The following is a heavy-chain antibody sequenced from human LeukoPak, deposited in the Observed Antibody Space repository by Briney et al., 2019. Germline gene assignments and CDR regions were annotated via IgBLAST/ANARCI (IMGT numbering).Heavy chain of an antibody. CDR2: ISYDGSNK. Sequence: GGSLRLSCVVSGFTFSSYAMHWVRQAPGKGLEWVAVISYDGSNKYYADSVKGRFTISRDNSKNMVYLQVNSLRADDTAVYYCAKNRGAGSHFYYHMNVWGKGTTVTVSS. J-gene: IGHJ6*03. CDR1: GFTFSSYA. V-gene: IGHV3-30-3*02. D-gene: IGHD1-26*01. CDR3: AKNRGAGSHFYYHMNV.